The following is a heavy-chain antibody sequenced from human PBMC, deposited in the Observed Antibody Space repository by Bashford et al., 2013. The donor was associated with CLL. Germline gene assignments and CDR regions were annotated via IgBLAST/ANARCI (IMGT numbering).Heavy chain of an antibody. D-gene: IGHD3-22*01. CDR3: ARGPMIVVVINPGEPTYYYYYVWTS. CDR2: VQYIVEDT. J-gene: IGHJ6*04. V-gene: IGHV4-34*01. CDR1: GGSFSGYY. Sequence: SETLSLTCAVYGGSFSGYYWSWIRQPPREGAWSGLGKVQYIVEDTNYNPSLKSRVTISVDTSKNQFSLKLSSVTAADTAVYYCARGPMIVVVINPGEPTYYYYYVWTSGPKDRRHRLL.